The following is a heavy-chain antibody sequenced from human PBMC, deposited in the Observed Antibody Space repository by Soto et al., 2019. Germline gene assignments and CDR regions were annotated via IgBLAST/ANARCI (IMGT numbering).Heavy chain of an antibody. CDR2: IYYSGST. J-gene: IGHJ2*01. Sequence: QVQLQESGPGLVKPSDTLSLTCAVSGYSISSSNWWGWIRQPPGKGLEWIGYIYYSGSTYYNPSLKSRFTMSVDTSKNQFSLKLSSVTAVDTAVYYCARTPEYYYDSSGPGGWYFDLWGSGTLVTVSS. CDR3: ARTPEYYYDSSGPGGWYFDL. CDR1: GYSISSSNW. D-gene: IGHD3-22*01. V-gene: IGHV4-28*01.